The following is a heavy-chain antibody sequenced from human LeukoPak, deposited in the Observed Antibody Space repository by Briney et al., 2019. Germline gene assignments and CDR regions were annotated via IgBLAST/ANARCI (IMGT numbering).Heavy chain of an antibody. V-gene: IGHV4-34*01. CDR1: GGSFSGYY. D-gene: IGHD5-24*01. CDR2: INHSGST. CDR3: ARGSLEMATTMGYFDY. J-gene: IGHJ4*02. Sequence: SETLSLTCAVYGGSFSGYYWSWIRQPPGKGLEWIGEINHSGSTNYNPSLKSRVTISVDTSKNQFSLRLSSVTAADTAVYYCARGSLEMATTMGYFDYWGQGTLVTVSS.